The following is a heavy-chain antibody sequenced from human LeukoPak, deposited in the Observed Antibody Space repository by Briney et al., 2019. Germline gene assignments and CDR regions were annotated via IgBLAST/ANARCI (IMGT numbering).Heavy chain of an antibody. CDR3: GKDRLVGISGWYCFDY. Sequence: TGGTLSLTCATSGCIFSTYAWSWVRQPPGEGLEWVAAISGSGGSTYYAYSEKGLTTIARDHSKNTPLKQMTSPDADEPADYCGGKDRLVGISGWYCFDYWGQGTLVTVSS. D-gene: IGHD6-19*01. V-gene: IGHV3-23*01. CDR2: ISGSGGST. CDR1: GCIFSTYA. J-gene: IGHJ4*02.